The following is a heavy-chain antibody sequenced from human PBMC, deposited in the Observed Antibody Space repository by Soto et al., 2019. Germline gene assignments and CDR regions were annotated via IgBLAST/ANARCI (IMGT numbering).Heavy chain of an antibody. J-gene: IGHJ3*02. Sequence: ASVKVSCKASGYTFTGYYMHWVRQAPGQGLEWMGWINPNSGGTNYAQKFQGWVTMTRDTSISTAYMELSRLRSDDTAVYYCARGPTYNYDSSGYYAFDIWGQGTMVTVSS. CDR2: INPNSGGT. D-gene: IGHD3-22*01. V-gene: IGHV1-2*04. CDR3: ARGPTYNYDSSGYYAFDI. CDR1: GYTFTGYY.